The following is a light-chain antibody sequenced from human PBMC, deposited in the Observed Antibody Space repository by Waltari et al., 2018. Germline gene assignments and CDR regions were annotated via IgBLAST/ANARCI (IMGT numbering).Light chain of an antibody. J-gene: IGLJ1*01. CDR2: DVN. CDR1: SSDY. Sequence: QSALTQPRAVSGSPGQSATISCNETSSDYVSWFQQRPGKAPKLLLYDVNKRPSGVPDRFSGSKSGNTASLTISGLQAEDEAEYYCCSYAGSYTFVFGSGTDVTVL. V-gene: IGLV2-11*01. CDR3: CSYAGSYTFV.